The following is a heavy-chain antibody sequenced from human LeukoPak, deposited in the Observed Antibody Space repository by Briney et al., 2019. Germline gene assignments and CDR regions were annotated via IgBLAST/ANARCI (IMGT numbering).Heavy chain of an antibody. CDR2: IRSKANSYAT. J-gene: IGHJ4*02. Sequence: GGSLRLSCAASGFTFSGSAMHWVRQASGKGLEWVGRIRSKANSYATAYAASVKGRFTISRDDSKNTAYLQMNSLKTKDTAVYYCTTQWPGGWEPSNYWGQGTLVTVSS. D-gene: IGHD1-26*01. V-gene: IGHV3-73*01. CDR1: GFTFSGSA. CDR3: TTQWPGGWEPSNY.